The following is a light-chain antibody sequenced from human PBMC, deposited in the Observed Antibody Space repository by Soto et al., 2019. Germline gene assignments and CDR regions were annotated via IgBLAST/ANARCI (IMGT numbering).Light chain of an antibody. CDR3: QSYDISLHNYV. CDR2: GDN. CDR1: TSNIGAPYD. J-gene: IGLJ1*01. Sequence: QSVLTQPPSVSGAPGQRVSISCTGSTSNIGAPYDVHWYQHLPGTAPKPLIYGDNNRPSGVPDRFSGSKSGTPASLAITRLQAEDEADYYCQSYDISLHNYVFGTGTKVTVL. V-gene: IGLV1-40*01.